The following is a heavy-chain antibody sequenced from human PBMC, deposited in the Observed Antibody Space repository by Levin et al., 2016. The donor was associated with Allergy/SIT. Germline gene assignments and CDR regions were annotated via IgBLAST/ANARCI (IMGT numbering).Heavy chain of an antibody. J-gene: IGHJ3*02. CDR2: IYYSGST. D-gene: IGHD4-17*01. CDR3: ARTTVTTGIGAFDI. Sequence: RQAPGKGLEWIGSIYYSGSTYYNPSLKSRVTISVDTSKNQFSLKLSSVTAADTAVYYCARTTVTTGIGAFDIWGQGTMVTVSS. V-gene: IGHV4-39*01.